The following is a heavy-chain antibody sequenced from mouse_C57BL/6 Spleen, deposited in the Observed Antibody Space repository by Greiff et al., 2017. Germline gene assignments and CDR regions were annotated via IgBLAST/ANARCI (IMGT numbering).Heavy chain of an antibody. CDR2: IYPGDGDT. CDR1: GYAFSSYW. J-gene: IGHJ1*03. D-gene: IGHD2-1*01. V-gene: IGHV1-80*01. CDR3: ARSGIYYGSSYWYFDV. Sequence: QVQLQQSGAELVKPGASVKISCKASGYAFSSYWMNWVKQRPGKGLEWIGQIYPGDGDTTYNGKFTGKATLTADKSSSTAYMQLSSLTSEDSAVYFCARSGIYYGSSYWYFDVWGTGTTVTVSS.